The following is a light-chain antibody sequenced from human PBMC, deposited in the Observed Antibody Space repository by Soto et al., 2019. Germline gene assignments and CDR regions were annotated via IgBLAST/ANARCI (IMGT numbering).Light chain of an antibody. V-gene: IGLV1-40*01. CDR2: GNS. J-gene: IGLJ3*02. Sequence: QAVVTQPPSVSGAPGQSVTISCTGSSSNIGAGYDVHWYQQLPGTAPKLLIYGNSNRPSGVPDRFSGSKSGTSASLAITGLQAEDEADYYCQSYDSSLRGRVFGGGTKLTVL. CDR1: SSNIGAGYD. CDR3: QSYDSSLRGRV.